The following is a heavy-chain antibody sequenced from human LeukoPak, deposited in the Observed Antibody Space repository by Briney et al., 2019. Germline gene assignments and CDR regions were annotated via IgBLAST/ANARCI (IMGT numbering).Heavy chain of an antibody. D-gene: IGHD3-10*01. CDR2: IRSKAYGGTT. CDR1: GFTFGDYA. J-gene: IGHJ4*02. Sequence: GGSLRLSCTASGFTFGDYAMSWFRQAPGKGLEWVGFIRSKAYGGTTEYAASVKGRLTISRDDSKSIAYLQMNSLRAEDTAVYYCATWPGTWYGEDYWGQGTLVTVSS. V-gene: IGHV3-49*03. CDR3: ATWPGTWYGEDY.